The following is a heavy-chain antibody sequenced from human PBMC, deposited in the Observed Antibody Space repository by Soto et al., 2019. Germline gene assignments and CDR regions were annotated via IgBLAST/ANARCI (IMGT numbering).Heavy chain of an antibody. V-gene: IGHV1-69*02. J-gene: IGHJ4*02. Sequence: QVQLVQSGAEVKKPGSSVKVSCTASGDTFNFYTISWVRQAPGQGLEWMGRIIPMLGMSNYAQNFQGRVTVISDXXTSTAYMELSSLRSEDTALYYCATNYGSGSAHFDNWGQGTLVTVSS. CDR2: IIPMLGMS. CDR1: GDTFNFYT. D-gene: IGHD3-10*01. CDR3: ATNYGSGSAHFDN.